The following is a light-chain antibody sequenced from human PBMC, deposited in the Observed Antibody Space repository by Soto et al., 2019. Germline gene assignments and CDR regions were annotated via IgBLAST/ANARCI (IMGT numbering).Light chain of an antibody. J-gene: IGLJ3*02. V-gene: IGLV2-14*01. CDR2: EVS. CDR1: SSDVGGYNY. Sequence: SALTQPASVSGSPGQSITISCTGTSSDVGGYNYVSWYQQHPGKAPKLMIYEVSNRPSGVSNRFSGSKSGNTASLTISGLQAEDEADYYSSSYTSSSTLVFGGGTKLTVL. CDR3: SSYTSSSTLV.